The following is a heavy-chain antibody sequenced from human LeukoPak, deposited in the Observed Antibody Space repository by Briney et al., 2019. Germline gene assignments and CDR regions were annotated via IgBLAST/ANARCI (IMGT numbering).Heavy chain of an antibody. J-gene: IGHJ6*03. Sequence: SETLSLTCTVSGGSISSGSYYWSWIRQPAGKGLEWIGRIYTSGSTNYNPSLKSRVTISVDTSKNQFSLKLSSVTAADTAVYYCARADSSGYLYYMDVWGKGTTVTVSS. D-gene: IGHD3-22*01. CDR2: IYTSGST. V-gene: IGHV4-61*02. CDR3: ARADSSGYLYYMDV. CDR1: GGSISSGSYY.